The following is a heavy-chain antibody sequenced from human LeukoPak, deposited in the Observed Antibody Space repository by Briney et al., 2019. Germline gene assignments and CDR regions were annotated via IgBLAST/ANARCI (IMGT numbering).Heavy chain of an antibody. CDR3: ARGRPHGNDY. Sequence: GSLRLPLGAPGFTFRSYLMNWVRQAPGKGLVWVSRIASDGSSTTYADSVNGRFSISRYNAKSTLYLQMNSLRVEDTAVYYCARGRPHGNDYWGQGTLVTVSS. V-gene: IGHV3-74*01. CDR1: GFTFRSYL. J-gene: IGHJ4*02. D-gene: IGHD4-23*01. CDR2: IASDGSST.